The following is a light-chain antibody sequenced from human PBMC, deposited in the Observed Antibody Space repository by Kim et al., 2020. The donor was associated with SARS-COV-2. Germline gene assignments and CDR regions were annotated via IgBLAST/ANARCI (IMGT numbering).Light chain of an antibody. CDR2: AAS. J-gene: IGKJ1*01. CDR3: QKYNSAPWT. Sequence: ASLGNKATITVRASQDISNYLAWYQQKPGKVPKLLIYAASTLQSGDPSRVSGSGSGTDFTLTISSLQPEDVATYYSQKYNSAPWTFGQGSKVDIK. CDR1: QDISNY. V-gene: IGKV1-27*01.